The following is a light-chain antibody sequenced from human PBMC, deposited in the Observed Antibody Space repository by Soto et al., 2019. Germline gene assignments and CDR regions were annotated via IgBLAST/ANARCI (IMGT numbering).Light chain of an antibody. CDR2: DNN. CDR1: SSNIGAGYD. Sequence: QSVLTQPPSVSGAPGQRVTISRTGSSSNIGAGYDVHWYQQLPGTAPKLLIYDNNNRPSGVPDRFSGSKSGTSASLAITGLQAEDEADYYCQSYDRSLSGSRVFGTGTKVTVL. CDR3: QSYDRSLSGSRV. J-gene: IGLJ1*01. V-gene: IGLV1-40*01.